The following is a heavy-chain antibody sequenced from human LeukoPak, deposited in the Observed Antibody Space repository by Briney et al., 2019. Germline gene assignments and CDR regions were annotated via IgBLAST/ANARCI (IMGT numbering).Heavy chain of an antibody. CDR1: GFTFSSYT. V-gene: IGHV3-30-3*01. CDR3: ARTYSTGWSYAFDI. Sequence: GGSLRLSCAASGFTFSSYTMHWVRQAPGKGLEWVAVISNDGSNKYYADSVKGRFTISRDNSKNTLSLQMNSLRAEGTALYYCARTYSTGWSYAFDIWGQGTMVTVSS. CDR2: ISNDGSNK. J-gene: IGHJ3*02. D-gene: IGHD6-19*01.